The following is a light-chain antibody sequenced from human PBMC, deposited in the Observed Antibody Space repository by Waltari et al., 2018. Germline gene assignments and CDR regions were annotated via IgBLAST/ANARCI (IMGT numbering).Light chain of an antibody. V-gene: IGKV1-5*03. CDR1: QIVNTW. J-gene: IGKJ4*01. Sequence: DIQMTQSPSTLSASVGDRVTNACRASQIVNTWVAWYQQKPGKAPKLLIYKVYSLESGVSSRFSGGGSGTEFTLTISSLQPDDFATYYCQQYETYPLTFGGGTKVEAK. CDR3: QQYETYPLT. CDR2: KVY.